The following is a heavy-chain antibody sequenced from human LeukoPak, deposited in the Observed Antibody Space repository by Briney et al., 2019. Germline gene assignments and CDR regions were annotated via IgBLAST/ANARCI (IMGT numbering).Heavy chain of an antibody. Sequence: ASVKVSCKASGYTFRSYEIKGVRQAPGQGLEWVGWIHPNSGKTGYAQKFQGRVTMTRDTSTETAFMELSSLKFDDTAIFYCARGHYGGNRYFDIWGQGTLVTVSS. CDR1: GYTFRSYE. CDR2: IHPNSGKT. V-gene: IGHV1-8*01. CDR3: ARGHYGGNRYFDI. D-gene: IGHD4-23*01. J-gene: IGHJ4*02.